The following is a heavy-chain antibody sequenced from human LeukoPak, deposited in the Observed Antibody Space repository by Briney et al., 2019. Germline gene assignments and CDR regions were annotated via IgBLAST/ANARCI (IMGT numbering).Heavy chain of an antibody. Sequence: GGSLRLSCSASGFSFNKYAVHWVRQAPGKGLEYVSGINNDGGSSHYADSAKGRFTISRDNSKNTLYVQMNSLRAEDTAVYYCAKSQFGGVFDGFDIWGQGTMVTVSS. D-gene: IGHD3-16*01. CDR2: INNDGGSS. J-gene: IGHJ3*02. CDR3: AKSQFGGVFDGFDI. CDR1: GFSFNKYA. V-gene: IGHV3-64*04.